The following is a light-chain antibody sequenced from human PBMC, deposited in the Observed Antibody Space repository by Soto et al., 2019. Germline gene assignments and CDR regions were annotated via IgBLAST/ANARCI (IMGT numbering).Light chain of an antibody. J-gene: IGKJ3*01. CDR1: QSINTN. V-gene: IGKV3-15*01. Sequence: DIVMTQSPATLSVSPGERATLSCRASQSINTNLAWYQQKPGQAPRLLIYGASTRATVIPARFSGSGSGTGFTLTISGLQADDFAVYYCQHYQHWPPKVTFGHGTRVDI. CDR3: QHYQHWPPKVT. CDR2: GAS.